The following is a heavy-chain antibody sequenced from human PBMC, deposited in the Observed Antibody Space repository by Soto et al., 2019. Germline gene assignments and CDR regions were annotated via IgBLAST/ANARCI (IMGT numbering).Heavy chain of an antibody. D-gene: IGHD6-13*01. V-gene: IGHV3-30-3*01. CDR2: ISYDGSNK. CDR1: GFTFSSYA. J-gene: IGHJ6*02. Sequence: QVQLVESGGGVVQPGRSLRLSCAASGFTFSSYAMHWVRQAPGKGLEWVAVISYDGSNKYYADSVKGRFTISRDNSENTLYLQMNSLRAEDTAVYYCARDGAAATLYYYYGMDVWGQGTTVTVSS. CDR3: ARDGAAATLYYYYGMDV.